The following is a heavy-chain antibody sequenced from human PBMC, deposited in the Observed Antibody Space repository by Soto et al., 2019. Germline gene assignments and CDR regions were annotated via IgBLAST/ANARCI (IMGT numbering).Heavy chain of an antibody. CDR3: ATRHYIGNIDY. D-gene: IGHD2-15*01. J-gene: IGHJ4*02. Sequence: QVQLVESGGDLVKPGGSLRLSCAASGFTFSDYYMTWIRQAPGKGLEWLSYISSDGSKIYYADSVKGRFTISRDNARNSLYLQMNSLITEDTAMYYCATRHYIGNIDYWGQGTLVTVSS. V-gene: IGHV3-11*01. CDR1: GFTFSDYY. CDR2: ISSDGSKI.